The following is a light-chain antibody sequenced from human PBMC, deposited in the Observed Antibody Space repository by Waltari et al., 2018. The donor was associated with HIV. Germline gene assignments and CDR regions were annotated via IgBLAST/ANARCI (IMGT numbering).Light chain of an antibody. CDR2: SDN. Sequence: QSVLTQPPSASGTPGQWVTISCSGSSSNIGSRSVNWYQQLPGTAPKLLIYSDNQRPSGVPDRLSGSKSGTSAPLAISGLQSEDEADYYCSTWDDSLKGRVFGGGTKLTVL. CDR3: STWDDSLKGRV. V-gene: IGLV1-44*01. J-gene: IGLJ3*02. CDR1: SSNIGSRS.